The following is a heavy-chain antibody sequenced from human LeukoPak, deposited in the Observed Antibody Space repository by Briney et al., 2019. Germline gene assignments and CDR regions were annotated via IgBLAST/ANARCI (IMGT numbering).Heavy chain of an antibody. CDR3: ARGSSGWSKDNWFDP. CDR2: IYYSGST. D-gene: IGHD6-19*01. Sequence: SETLSLTCTVSGGSISSYYWSWIRQPPGKGLEWIGYIYYSGSTNYNPSLKSRVTISVDTSKNQFSLKLSSVTAADTAVYYCARGSSGWSKDNWFDPWGQGTLVTVSS. J-gene: IGHJ5*02. CDR1: GGSISSYY. V-gene: IGHV4-59*01.